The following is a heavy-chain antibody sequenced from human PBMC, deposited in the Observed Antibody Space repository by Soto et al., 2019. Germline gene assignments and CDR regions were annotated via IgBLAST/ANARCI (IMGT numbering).Heavy chain of an antibody. CDR3: ARHGGYYYGSAPVGWFDP. V-gene: IGHV4-39*01. D-gene: IGHD3-10*01. CDR2: IYYSGST. Sequence: SETLSLTCTVSGGSISSSSYYWGWIRQPPGKGLEWIGSIYYSGSTYYNPSLKSRVTISVDTSKNQFSLKLSSVTAADTAVYYXARHGGYYYGSAPVGWFDPWGQGTLVTVS. J-gene: IGHJ5*02. CDR1: GGSISSSSYY.